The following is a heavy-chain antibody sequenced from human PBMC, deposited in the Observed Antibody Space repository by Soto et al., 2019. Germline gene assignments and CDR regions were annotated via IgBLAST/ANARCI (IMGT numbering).Heavy chain of an antibody. J-gene: IGHJ6*03. CDR1: GGSFSGYY. CDR3: ARGAIVVVVAATMYYYYMDV. Sequence: PSETLSLTCAVYGGSFSGYYWSWIRQPPGKGLDWIGEINHSGSTNYNPSLKSRVTISVDTSKNQFSLKLSSVTAADTAVYYCARGAIVVVVAATMYYYYMDVWGKGTTVTVSS. CDR2: INHSGST. V-gene: IGHV4-34*01. D-gene: IGHD2-15*01.